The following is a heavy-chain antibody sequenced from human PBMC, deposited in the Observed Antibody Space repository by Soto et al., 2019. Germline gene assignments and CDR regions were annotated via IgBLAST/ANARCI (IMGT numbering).Heavy chain of an antibody. CDR1: GFPFSHAW. V-gene: IGHV3-15*07. D-gene: IGHD3-3*01. CDR2: IKSKAEGGAT. CDR3: TTGPKVDDFWSGYYTEDYYGMDV. J-gene: IGHJ6*02. Sequence: GGSLRLSCATSGFPFSHAWRNWVRQVPGRGLEWVGLIKSKAEGGATDYAAPAKGRFTISRDDSKNTLYLQMNSLKTEDTAVYYCTTGPKVDDFWSGYYTEDYYGMDVWGQGTTVTV.